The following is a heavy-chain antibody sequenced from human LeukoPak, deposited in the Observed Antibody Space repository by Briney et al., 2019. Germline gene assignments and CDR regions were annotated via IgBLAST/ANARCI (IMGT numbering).Heavy chain of an antibody. CDR2: IKQDGSEK. D-gene: IGHD1-1*01. Sequence: PGGSLRLSCAASGFTFSSYWMSWVRQAPGKWLEWVANIKQDGSEKYYVDSVKGRFTNSRDNAKNSLYLQMNSLRAEDTAVYYCARTVQLERPVPLRNYYYMDVWGKGTTVTISS. CDR3: ARTVQLERPVPLRNYYYMDV. J-gene: IGHJ6*03. V-gene: IGHV3-7*01. CDR1: GFTFSSYW.